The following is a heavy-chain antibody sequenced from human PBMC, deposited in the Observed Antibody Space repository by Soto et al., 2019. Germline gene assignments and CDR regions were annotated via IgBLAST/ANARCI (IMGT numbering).Heavy chain of an antibody. CDR1: GGTFSSYT. CDR3: AREGVRGVIITYYYGMDV. CDR2: IIPILGIA. Sequence: SVKVSCQASGGTFSSYTISWVRQAPGQGLEWMGRIIPILGIANYAQKFQGRVTITADKSTSTAYMELSSLRSEDTAVYYCAREGVRGVIITYYYGMDVWGQGTTVTVSS. J-gene: IGHJ6*02. D-gene: IGHD3-10*01. V-gene: IGHV1-69*04.